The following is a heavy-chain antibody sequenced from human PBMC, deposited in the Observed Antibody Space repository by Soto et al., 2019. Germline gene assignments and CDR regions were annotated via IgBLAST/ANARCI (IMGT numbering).Heavy chain of an antibody. CDR2: IIPILGIA. D-gene: IGHD3-3*01. CDR1: GGTFSSYT. CDR3: AREDAEITIFGVVIMYAFDI. Sequence: GASVKVSCKASGGTFSSYTISWVRQAPGQRLERMGKIIPILGIANYAQKFQGRVTITADKSTSTAYMELSSLRSEDTAVYYCAREDAEITIFGVVIMYAFDIWGQGTMVTVSS. V-gene: IGHV1-69*04. J-gene: IGHJ3*02.